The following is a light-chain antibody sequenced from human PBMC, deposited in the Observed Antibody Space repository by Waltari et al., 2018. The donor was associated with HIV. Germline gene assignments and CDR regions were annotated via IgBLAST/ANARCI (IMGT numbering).Light chain of an antibody. CDR1: QSVSSNY. V-gene: IGKV3-20*01. CDR2: GAS. J-gene: IGKJ2*01. CDR3: QQYGSSTYT. Sequence: EVVLTQSPGTLSLSPGERATLSCRASQSVSSNYLAWYQQKPGRAPILLIFGASYRATGIPDRFSGSGSGTDFTLTISRLEPEDFAVYYCQQYGSSTYTFGQGTKLEIK.